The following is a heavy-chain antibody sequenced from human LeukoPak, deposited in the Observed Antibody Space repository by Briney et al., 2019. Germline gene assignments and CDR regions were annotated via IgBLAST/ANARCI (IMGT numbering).Heavy chain of an antibody. V-gene: IGHV3-30-3*01. Sequence: PGGSLRLSCAASGFTFSSYAMHWVRQAPGKGLEWVAVISYDGSNKYYADSVKGRFTISRDNSKNTLYLQMNSLRAEDTAVYYCAKDVGSPLDYWGQGTLVTVSS. D-gene: IGHD3-10*01. CDR2: ISYDGSNK. CDR1: GFTFSSYA. J-gene: IGHJ4*02. CDR3: AKDVGSPLDY.